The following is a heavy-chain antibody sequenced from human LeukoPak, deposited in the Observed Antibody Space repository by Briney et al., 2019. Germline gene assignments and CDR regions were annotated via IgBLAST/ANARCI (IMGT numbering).Heavy chain of an antibody. CDR3: ARAYETLIGDYMDV. J-gene: IGHJ6*03. D-gene: IGHD2/OR15-2a*01. CDR1: GGSMSSRSDL. V-gene: IGHV4-39*07. Sequence: AETLSLTCSVWGGSMSSRSDLWGWIRQPPGKGLEWIGCIYYSGSTYYNPSLNSRVTISVHTSKNQFSLKLSSVTAADTAVYYCARAYETLIGDYMDVWGKGTTVTVSS. CDR2: IYYSGST.